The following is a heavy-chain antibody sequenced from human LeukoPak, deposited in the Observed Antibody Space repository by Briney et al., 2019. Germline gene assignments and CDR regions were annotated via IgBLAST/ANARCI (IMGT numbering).Heavy chain of an antibody. V-gene: IGHV3-30-3*01. J-gene: IGHJ4*02. CDR2: ISYDGSNK. Sequence: GSLRLSCAASGFTFSSYAMHWVRQAPGKGLEWVAVISYDGSNKYYADSVKGRFTISRDNSKNTLYLQMNSLRAEDTAVYYCARNLGDVQWLVHSFDYWGQGTLVTVSS. CDR1: GFTFSSYA. CDR3: ARNLGDVQWLVHSFDY. D-gene: IGHD6-19*01.